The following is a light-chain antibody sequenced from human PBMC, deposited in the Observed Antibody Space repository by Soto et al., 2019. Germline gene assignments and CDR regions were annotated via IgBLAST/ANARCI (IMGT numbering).Light chain of an antibody. CDR3: QQYGSSPLT. V-gene: IGKV3-20*01. J-gene: IGKJ4*01. CDR1: QSVKSSY. CDR2: GAS. Sequence: EIVLTQSPGTLSLSPGERATLSCRASQSVKSSYLAWYQQKPGQPPRLLIYGASTRATGIPDRFIGSGSATDFTLTITRMEPEDFAVFYCQQYGSSPLTFAGGSKVEIK.